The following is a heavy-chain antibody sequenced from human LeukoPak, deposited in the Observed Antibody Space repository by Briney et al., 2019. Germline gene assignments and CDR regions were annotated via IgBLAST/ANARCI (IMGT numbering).Heavy chain of an antibody. J-gene: IGHJ3*02. Sequence: SETLSLTCTVSGGSISSYYWSWIRQPPGKGLEWIGYIYYSGSTNYNPSLKSRVTMSVDTSKNQLSLKLTSVTAADTAVYYCARELITKADAFDIWGQGTMVTVSS. CDR2: IYYSGST. CDR1: GGSISSYY. V-gene: IGHV4-59*12. CDR3: ARELITKADAFDI. D-gene: IGHD1-20*01.